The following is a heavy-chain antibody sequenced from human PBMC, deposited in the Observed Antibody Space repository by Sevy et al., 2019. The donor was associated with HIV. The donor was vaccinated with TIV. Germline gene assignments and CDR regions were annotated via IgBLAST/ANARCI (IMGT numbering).Heavy chain of an antibody. J-gene: IGHJ4*02. Sequence: LSLTCAASGFTFSSYWMHWVRQAPGKGLVWVSRINSDGSSTSYADSVKGRFTISRDNAKNTLYLQMNSLRAEDTAVYYCAREGGGIAAAGTLGWGQGTLVTVSS. CDR2: INSDGSST. CDR1: GFTFSSYW. V-gene: IGHV3-74*01. D-gene: IGHD6-13*01. CDR3: AREGGGIAAAGTLG.